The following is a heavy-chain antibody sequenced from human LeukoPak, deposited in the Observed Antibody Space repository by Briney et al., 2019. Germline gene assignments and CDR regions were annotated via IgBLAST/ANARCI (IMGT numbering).Heavy chain of an antibody. CDR3: ARDRSSGWDNYYYGMDV. V-gene: IGHV4-59*01. Sequence: SETLSLTCTVSGGSIRNYYWSWIRQPPGKGLEWIGYIYYSGSTNYNPSLKSRVTISVDTSKNQFSLKLTSVTAADTAVYYCARDRSSGWDNYYYGMDVWGQGTTVTVSS. CDR2: IYYSGST. CDR1: GGSIRNYY. J-gene: IGHJ6*02. D-gene: IGHD6-19*01.